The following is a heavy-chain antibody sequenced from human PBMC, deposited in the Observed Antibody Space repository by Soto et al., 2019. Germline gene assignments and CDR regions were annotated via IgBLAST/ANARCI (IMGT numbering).Heavy chain of an antibody. CDR2: INPNSGGT. V-gene: IGHV1-2*02. D-gene: IGHD4-17*01. CDR3: ARTVKYGDYYYYYYGMDV. Sequence: QVQLVQSGAEVKKPGASVKVSCKASGYTFTGYYMHWVRQAPGQGLEWMGWINPNSGGTNYAQKFQGRVTMTRDTSASTAYMELSSLRSEDTAVYYCARTVKYGDYYYYYYGMDVWGQGTTVTVSS. J-gene: IGHJ6*02. CDR1: GYTFTGYY.